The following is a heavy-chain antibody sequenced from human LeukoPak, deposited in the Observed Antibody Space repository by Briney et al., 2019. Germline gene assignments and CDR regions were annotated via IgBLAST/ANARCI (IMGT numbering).Heavy chain of an antibody. D-gene: IGHD6-13*01. CDR3: ARGLRREQQLLRAFDY. J-gene: IGHJ4*02. CDR1: GYTFTNYD. V-gene: IGHV1-8*01. Sequence: ASVRVSCKASGYTFTNYDINWVRQASGQGLEWMGWMNPNSGNTGSAQKFQGRVTMTSNTSISTAYMELSSLRSEDTAVYHCARGLRREQQLLRAFDYWGQGTPVTVSS. CDR2: MNPNSGNT.